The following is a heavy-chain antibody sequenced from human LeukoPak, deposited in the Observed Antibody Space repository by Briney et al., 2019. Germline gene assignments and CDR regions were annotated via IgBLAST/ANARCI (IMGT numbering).Heavy chain of an antibody. CDR3: ARDTAAAGTYYFDY. V-gene: IGHV1-69*05. D-gene: IGHD6-13*01. CDR1: GGTFGSYA. J-gene: IGHJ4*02. Sequence: SVKVSCKASGGTFGSYAISWVRQAPGQGLEWMGGIIPIFGTANYAQKFQGRVTITTDESTSTAYMELSSLRSEDTAVYYCARDTAAAGTYYFDYWGQGTLVTVSS. CDR2: IIPIFGTA.